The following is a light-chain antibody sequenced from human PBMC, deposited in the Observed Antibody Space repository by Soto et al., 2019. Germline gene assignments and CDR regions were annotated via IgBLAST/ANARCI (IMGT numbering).Light chain of an antibody. CDR2: EVT. CDR3: SSYAGTTHLV. CDR1: SSDVGGYNY. J-gene: IGLJ2*01. Sequence: QSALTQPPSASGSPGQSVTISCTGTSSDVGGYNYVSWYQQHPGKAPRLVIFEVTKRPSGVPDRFSGSKSANTASLTVSGLQAEDEADYYCSSYAGTTHLVFGGGTKLTVL. V-gene: IGLV2-8*01.